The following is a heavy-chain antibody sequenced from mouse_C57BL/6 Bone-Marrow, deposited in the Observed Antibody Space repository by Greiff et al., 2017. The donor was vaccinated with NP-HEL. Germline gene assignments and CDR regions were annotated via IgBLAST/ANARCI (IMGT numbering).Heavy chain of an antibody. CDR1: GYTFTSYW. J-gene: IGHJ1*03. CDR2: IDPSDSYT. V-gene: IGHV1-69*01. Sequence: QVQLQQPGAELVMPGASVKLSCKASGYTFTSYWMHWVKQRPGQGLEWIGEIDPSDSYTNYNQKFKGKSTLTVDKSSSTAYMQLSSLTSEDSAVYYCARKAYYCGSRGYFDVWGTGTTVTVSS. D-gene: IGHD1-1*01. CDR3: ARKAYYCGSRGYFDV.